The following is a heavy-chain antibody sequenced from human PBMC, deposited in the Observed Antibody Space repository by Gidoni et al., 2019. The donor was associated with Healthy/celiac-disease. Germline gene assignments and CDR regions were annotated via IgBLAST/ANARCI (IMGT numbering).Heavy chain of an antibody. J-gene: IGHJ5*02. CDR3: AKATVTNLFMSWFDP. Sequence: ELQLLESGGGLVQPGGSLRLSCAASGFTFSSYAMSWVRQAPGKGLEWFSAISGSGGSTYYADSVKGRFTISRDNSKNTLYLQMNSLRAEDTAVYYCAKATVTNLFMSWFDPWGQGTLVTVSS. CDR1: GFTFSSYA. D-gene: IGHD4-17*01. CDR2: ISGSGGST. V-gene: IGHV3-23*01.